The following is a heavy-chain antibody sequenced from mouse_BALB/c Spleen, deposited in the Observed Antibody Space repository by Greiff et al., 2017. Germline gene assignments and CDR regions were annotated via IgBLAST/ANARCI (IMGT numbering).Heavy chain of an antibody. CDR3: ARGVTTVVEEFAY. D-gene: IGHD1-1*01. J-gene: IGHJ3*01. CDR2: ILPGSGST. Sequence: QVQLKESGAELMKPGASVKISCKATGYTFSSYWIEWVKQRPGHGLEWIGEILPGSGSTNYNEKFKGKATFTADTSSNTAYMQLSSLTSEDSAVYYCARGVTTVVEEFAYWGQGTLVTVSA. CDR1: GYTFSSYW. V-gene: IGHV1-9*01.